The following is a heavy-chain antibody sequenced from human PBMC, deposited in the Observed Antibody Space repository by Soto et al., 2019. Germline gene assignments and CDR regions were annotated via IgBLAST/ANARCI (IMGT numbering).Heavy chain of an antibody. D-gene: IGHD7-27*01. Sequence: QVQLVESGGGVVQPGRSLRLSCAASGFTFSSYGMHWVRQAPGKGLEWVAVISYDGSNKYYADSVKGRFTISRDNSKNTLYLQMNSLRAEATAVYYCARNLGWFDPWGQGTLVTVSS. CDR1: GFTFSSYG. V-gene: IGHV3-30*03. CDR2: ISYDGSNK. J-gene: IGHJ5*02. CDR3: ARNLGWFDP.